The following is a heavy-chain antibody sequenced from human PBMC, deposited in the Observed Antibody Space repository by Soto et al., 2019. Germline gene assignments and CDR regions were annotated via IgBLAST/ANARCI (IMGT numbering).Heavy chain of an antibody. V-gene: IGHV3-33*01. Sequence: GGSLRLSCAASGFTFSSYGMHWVRQAPGKGLEWVAVIWYDGSNKYYADSVKGRFTISRDNSKNTLYLQMNSLRAEDTAVYYCARDTKSSLIAAAEAFDYWGQGTLVTVSS. CDR1: GFTFSSYG. J-gene: IGHJ4*02. D-gene: IGHD6-13*01. CDR3: ARDTKSSLIAAAEAFDY. CDR2: IWYDGSNK.